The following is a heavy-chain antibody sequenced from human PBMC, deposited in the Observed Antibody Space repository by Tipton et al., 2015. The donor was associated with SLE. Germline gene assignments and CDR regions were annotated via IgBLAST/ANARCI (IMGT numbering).Heavy chain of an antibody. CDR2: ICCGGST. V-gene: IGHV4-4*07. D-gene: IGHD2-21*01. CDR3: AREVITITDSDAFDI. CDR1: GGSITNYY. Sequence: TLSLTCTVSGGSITNYYWGWVRQPAGNGLEWIGRICCGGSTKYNPSLDSRVSLSVDASKDQFSLKLSSVTAADTAVYYCAREVITITDSDAFDIWGQGIMVTVSS. J-gene: IGHJ3*02.